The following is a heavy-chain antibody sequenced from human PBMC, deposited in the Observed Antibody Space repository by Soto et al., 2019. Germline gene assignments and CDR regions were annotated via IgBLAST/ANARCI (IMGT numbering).Heavy chain of an antibody. CDR3: VRGHGYNQGGVDY. CDR1: GGSISSGGYS. D-gene: IGHD5-12*01. V-gene: IGHV4-30-2*01. J-gene: IGHJ4*02. Sequence: QLQLQESDSGLVKPEQTLSLTCAVSGGSISSGGYSWGWIRQPPGRGLEWIGYIYDSGSTYYNASLKSRVAISVDRSQNQFSLRLRFVTAADTAVYYCVRGHGYNQGGVDYWGQGTLVTVSS. CDR2: IYDSGST.